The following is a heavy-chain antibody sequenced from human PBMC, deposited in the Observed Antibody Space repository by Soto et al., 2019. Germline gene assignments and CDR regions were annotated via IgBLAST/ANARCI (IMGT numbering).Heavy chain of an antibody. CDR1: GFTFSSYA. CDR3: ARDRSSSSWENYFDY. Sequence: GGSLRLSCAASGFTFSSYAMHWVRQAPGKGLEWVAVISYDGSNKYYADSVKGRFTISRDNSKNTLYLQMNSLRAEDTAVYYCARDRSSSSWENYFDYWGQGTLVTVSS. CDR2: ISYDGSNK. J-gene: IGHJ4*02. D-gene: IGHD6-6*01. V-gene: IGHV3-30-3*01.